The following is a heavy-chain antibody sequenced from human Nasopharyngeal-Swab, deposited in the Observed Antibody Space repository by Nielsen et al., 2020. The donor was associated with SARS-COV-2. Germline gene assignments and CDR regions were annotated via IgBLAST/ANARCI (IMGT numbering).Heavy chain of an antibody. D-gene: IGHD4-11*01. CDR2: INWNSGRK. CDR1: GFTFDDYT. J-gene: IGHJ4*02. V-gene: IGHV3-9*01. CDR3: ARGTADYSNPSFDY. Sequence: SLKISCAASGFTFDDYTMHWVRQAPGKSLEWVSGINWNSGRKGYADSVKGRFTISRDNAKNSLYLLVNSLRSEDTALYYCARGTADYSNPSFDYWGQGTLVTVPS.